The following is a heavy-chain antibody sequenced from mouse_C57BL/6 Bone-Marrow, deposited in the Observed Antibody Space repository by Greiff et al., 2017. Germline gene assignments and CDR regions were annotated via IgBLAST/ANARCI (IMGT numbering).Heavy chain of an antibody. Sequence: EVKLVESGGGLVQPGGSMKLSCAASGFTFRDAWMDWVRQSPEKGLEWVAEIRNKANNHATYYAESVKGRFTISSDDSKSSVYLQMNSLRAEDTGIYYCTFFYYYSSSYFDVWGTGTTVTVSS. CDR2: IRNKANNHAT. V-gene: IGHV6-6*01. J-gene: IGHJ1*03. D-gene: IGHD1-1*01. CDR1: GFTFRDAW. CDR3: TFFYYYSSSYFDV.